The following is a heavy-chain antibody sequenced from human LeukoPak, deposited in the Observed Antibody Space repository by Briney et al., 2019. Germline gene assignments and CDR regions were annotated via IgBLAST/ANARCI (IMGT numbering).Heavy chain of an antibody. Sequence: GGSLRLSCAVSGFTFSDHYMDWVRQAPGKGREWVGRSRNKANTYTTEYAASVKGRFTISRDDSKNSVFLQMNSLKTEDTAVYFCARSLMGANFDCWGQGTLVTVSS. D-gene: IGHD1-26*01. V-gene: IGHV3-72*01. J-gene: IGHJ4*02. CDR2: SRNKANTYTT. CDR1: GFTFSDHY. CDR3: ARSLMGANFDC.